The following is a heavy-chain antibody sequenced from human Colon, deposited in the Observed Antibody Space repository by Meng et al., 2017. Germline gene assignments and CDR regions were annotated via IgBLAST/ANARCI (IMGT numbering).Heavy chain of an antibody. J-gene: IGHJ4*02. D-gene: IGHD5-18*01. CDR3: ANGYSPDY. CDR2: ISNNGGST. Sequence: VQLVGSGGGLVQPGGSLRLPCAASGLTFSSYGMSWVRQAPGKGLEWVSTISNNGGSTYYADSVKGRFTISRDNSKNTLYLQMNSLRAEDTAVYYCANGYSPDYWGQGTLVTVSS. CDR1: GLTFSSYG. V-gene: IGHV3-23*04.